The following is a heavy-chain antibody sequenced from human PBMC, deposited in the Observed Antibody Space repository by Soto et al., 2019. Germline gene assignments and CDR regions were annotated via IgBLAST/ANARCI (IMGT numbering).Heavy chain of an antibody. CDR2: ISAYNGNT. CDR1: GYTFTHFG. CDR3: ARGGTPIDY. V-gene: IGHV1-18*01. Sequence: QVPLVQSGAEGKNPGASVQVSCKSSGYTFTHFGISGVRQAPGQGLEWLGWISAYNGNTNYAQNFQGRVTMTTDTFTSTDDLELRRMRSDATAVYYWARGGTPIDYWGQGTLVTVSS. D-gene: IGHD3-16*01. J-gene: IGHJ4*02.